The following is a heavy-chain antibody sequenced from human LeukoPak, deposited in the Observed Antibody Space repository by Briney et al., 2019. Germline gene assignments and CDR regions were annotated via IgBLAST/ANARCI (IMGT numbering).Heavy chain of an antibody. Sequence: GGSLRLSCAASGFIFTNYFMSWVRQAPGKGLEWVASIKHDGSEKHYADSVRGRFTISRDNTMNSLYLQMSSLRAEDTAVYYCATDRGWRTSGYYLYYFEYWGQGTLVTYSS. CDR3: ATDRGWRTSGYYLYYFEY. CDR1: GFIFTNYF. D-gene: IGHD3-3*01. J-gene: IGHJ4*02. V-gene: IGHV3-7*01. CDR2: IKHDGSEK.